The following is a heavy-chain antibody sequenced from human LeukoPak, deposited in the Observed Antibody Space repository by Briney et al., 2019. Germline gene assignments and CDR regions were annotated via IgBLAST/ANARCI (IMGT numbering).Heavy chain of an antibody. CDR3: ARGSRGVTTTWGGNWFDP. D-gene: IGHD4-17*01. Sequence: SETLSLTCTVSGGSISSSSYYWGWIRQPPGKGLEWIGSIYYSGSTYYNPSLKSRVTISVDTSKNQFSLKLSSVTAADTAVYYCARGSRGVTTTWGGNWFDPWGQGTLVTVSS. CDR1: GGSISSSSYY. CDR2: IYYSGST. V-gene: IGHV4-39*07. J-gene: IGHJ5*02.